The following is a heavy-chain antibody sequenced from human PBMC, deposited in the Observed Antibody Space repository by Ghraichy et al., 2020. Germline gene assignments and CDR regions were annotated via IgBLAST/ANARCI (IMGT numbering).Heavy chain of an antibody. CDR2: ISIRGRET. CDR3: SKEANYMGEGGAFDI. Sequence: GESLNISCAASGFTLSGYAMTWVRQPPEKGLEWVSTISIRGRETFYADSVKGRFTISRDTSKNTLFLQMNSLRVDDTAVYYCSKEANYMGEGGAFDIWGQGTMVTVSS. CDR1: GFTLSGYA. D-gene: IGHD3-16*01. V-gene: IGHV3-23*01. J-gene: IGHJ3*02.